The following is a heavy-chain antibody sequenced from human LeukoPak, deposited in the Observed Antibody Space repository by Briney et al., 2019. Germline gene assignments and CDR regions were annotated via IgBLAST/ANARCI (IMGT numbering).Heavy chain of an antibody. CDR1: GGSFSGYY. CDR2: INHSGST. J-gene: IGHJ4*02. CDR3: ATSAGYAIRCRY. D-gene: IGHD2-8*01. Sequence: PSETLSLTCAVYGGSFSGYYWSWIRQPPGKGLEWIGEINHSGSTNYNPSLKSRVTISVDTSKNQFSLKLSSVTAADTAVYYCATSAGYAIRCRYWGQGTLVTVSS. V-gene: IGHV4-34*01.